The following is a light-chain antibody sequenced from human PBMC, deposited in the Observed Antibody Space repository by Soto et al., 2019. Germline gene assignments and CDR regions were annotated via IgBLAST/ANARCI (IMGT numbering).Light chain of an antibody. CDR1: TSNIGNNY. Sequence: QSVLTQPPSVSAAPGQKVTISCSGCTSNIGNNYVSWYQQLPGTAPKLLIYDNNKRPSGIPDRFSGSKSGTSATLGITGLQTGDEADYYCGTWDSSLSVGVFGGGTKLTVL. CDR2: DNN. CDR3: GTWDSSLSVGV. J-gene: IGLJ2*01. V-gene: IGLV1-51*01.